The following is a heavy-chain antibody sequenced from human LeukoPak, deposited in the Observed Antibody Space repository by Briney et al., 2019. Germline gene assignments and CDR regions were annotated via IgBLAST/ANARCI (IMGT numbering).Heavy chain of an antibody. V-gene: IGHV4-59*01. D-gene: IGHD4-17*01. CDR2: IYYRGDT. CDR3: ARASTVTTVDV. J-gene: IGHJ6*04. CDR1: GDSISGYL. Sequence: SETLSLTCTVSGDSISGYLWTWIRQPPGKGLEWIGYIYYRGDTNYNPSIKSRVTISVDTSKNQFSLKLSSVTTADTAVYYCARASTVTTVDVWGTGTTVTVSS.